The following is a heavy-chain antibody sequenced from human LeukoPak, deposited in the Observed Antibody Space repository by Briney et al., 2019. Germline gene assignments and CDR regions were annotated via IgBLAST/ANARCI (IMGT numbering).Heavy chain of an antibody. CDR1: GYSFPSNY. Sequence: ASVKVSCKASGYSFPSNYIHWVRQAPGQGLEWMGMIYPRDGSTSYAQRFQDRVTVTRDTSTSTVHMELSGLRSEDTAVYYCARDQEGFDYWGQGTLVTVSS. J-gene: IGHJ4*02. CDR3: ARDQEGFDY. V-gene: IGHV1-46*01. CDR2: IYPRDGST.